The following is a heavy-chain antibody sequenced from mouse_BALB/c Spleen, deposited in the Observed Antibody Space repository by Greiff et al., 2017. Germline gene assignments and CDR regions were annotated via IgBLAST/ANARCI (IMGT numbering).Heavy chain of an antibody. CDR2: IDPYNGGT. Sequence: VQLQQSGPELVKPGASVKVSCKASGYAFTSYNMYWVKQSHGKSLEWIGYIDPYNGGTSYNQKFKGKATLTVDKSSSTAYMHLNSLTSEDSAVYYCARPFYYGSSYWYFDVWGAGTTVTVSS. CDR3: ARPFYYGSSYWYFDV. D-gene: IGHD1-1*01. V-gene: IGHV1S135*01. CDR1: GYAFTSYN. J-gene: IGHJ1*01.